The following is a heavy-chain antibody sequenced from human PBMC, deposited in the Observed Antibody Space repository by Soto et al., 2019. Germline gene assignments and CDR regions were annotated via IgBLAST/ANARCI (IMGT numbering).Heavy chain of an antibody. D-gene: IGHD6-13*01. CDR1: GDSISSSNW. CDR2: IYHTGIT. CDR3: ARYSASCLYYDFGMDV. V-gene: IGHV4-4*02. J-gene: IGHJ6*02. Sequence: PSETLSLTCVVSGDSISSSNWWTLVRQPPGKGLEWIGDIYHTGITHYNPSLKSRVTILVDKSKNQFSLKLTSVTATATAVCYCARYSASCLYYDFGMDVWVQGTTVTDSS.